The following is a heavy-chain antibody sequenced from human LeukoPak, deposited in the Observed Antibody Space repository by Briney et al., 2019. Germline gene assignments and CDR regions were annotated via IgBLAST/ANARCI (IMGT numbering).Heavy chain of an antibody. J-gene: IGHJ4*02. CDR1: RFTFSSYV. Sequence: GGSLRLSCAASRFTFSSYVMSWARQAPGKGLEWVSAISGSGGTTYYADSVKGRFTISRDNSKNTLYLQMNSLRAEDTAVYYCAYNSSSWYGAFDYWGQGTLVTVSS. CDR2: ISGSGGTT. CDR3: AYNSSSWYGAFDY. D-gene: IGHD6-13*01. V-gene: IGHV3-23*01.